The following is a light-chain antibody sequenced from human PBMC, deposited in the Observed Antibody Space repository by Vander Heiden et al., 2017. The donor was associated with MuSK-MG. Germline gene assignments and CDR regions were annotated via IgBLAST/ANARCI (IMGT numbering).Light chain of an antibody. J-gene: IGLJ2*01. CDR1: SSDVGGYNY. CDR3: SSYTSSSTL. Sequence: QSALTQPASVSGSPGQSITISCTGTSSDVGGYNYVSWYQQHPGKAPKLMIYDGSNRPSGVSNRFSGSKSGNTASLTISGLQAEDEADYYCSSYTSSSTLFGGGTKLTVL. CDR2: DGS. V-gene: IGLV2-14*01.